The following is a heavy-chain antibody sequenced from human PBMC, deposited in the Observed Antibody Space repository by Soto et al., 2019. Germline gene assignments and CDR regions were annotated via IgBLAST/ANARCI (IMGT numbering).Heavy chain of an antibody. J-gene: IGHJ6*02. V-gene: IGHV1-18*04. Sequence: QAQLVQSGAEVKKPGASVKVSCKTSGYTFNTYGINWVRQVPGQGPAWMGRISGYNGYIKYAPKLQGRVTMTTDTSTSTAYMYMRSLRSHDTAVYYCAGPGTILGRNGMDVWGQGTTVIVSS. CDR2: ISGYNGYI. D-gene: IGHD3-3*01. CDR3: AGPGTILGRNGMDV. CDR1: GYTFNTYG.